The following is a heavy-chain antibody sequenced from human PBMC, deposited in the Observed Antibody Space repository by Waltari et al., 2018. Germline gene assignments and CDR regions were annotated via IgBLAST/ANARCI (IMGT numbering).Heavy chain of an antibody. CDR3: ARGRYSYGPPAGYYFDY. Sequence: QVQLQQWGAGLLKPSETLSLTCAVYGGSFSGYYWRWIRQPPGKGLEWVGEINQSGSTNDSPSLKSRVTISVDPSKNQFSLKLSSVTAADTAVYYCARGRYSYGPPAGYYFDYWGQGTLVTVSS. CDR1: GGSFSGYY. V-gene: IGHV4-34*01. D-gene: IGHD5-18*01. J-gene: IGHJ4*02. CDR2: INQSGST.